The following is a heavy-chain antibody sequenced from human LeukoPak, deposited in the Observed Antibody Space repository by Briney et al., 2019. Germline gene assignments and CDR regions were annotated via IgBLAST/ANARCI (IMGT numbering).Heavy chain of an antibody. D-gene: IGHD4-23*01. CDR1: GNIISNQY. CDR3: ARSNYGGLDY. J-gene: IGHJ4*02. Sequence: PGGPLRLSCAASGNIISNQYLSWVRQAPGKGLEWVSIIYSDGATYFADSMKGRFTLFRDSSKNTLYLQMNNLRAEDTAVYYCARSNYGGLDYWGQGTLATVSS. V-gene: IGHV3-53*01. CDR2: IYSDGAT.